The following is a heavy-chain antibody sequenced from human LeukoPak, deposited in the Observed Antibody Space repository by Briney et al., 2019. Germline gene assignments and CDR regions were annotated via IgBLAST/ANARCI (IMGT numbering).Heavy chain of an antibody. CDR2: ISSSSSTI. D-gene: IGHD3-10*01. V-gene: IGHV3-48*01. CDR3: ARLRRGITMVRGGISYYYYMDV. J-gene: IGHJ6*03. Sequence: GGSLRLSCAASGFTFSSYSMNWVRQAPGKGLEWVSYISSSSSTIYYADSVKGRFTISRDNAKNSLYLQMNSLRAEDTAVYYCARLRRGITMVRGGISYYYYMDVWGKGTTVTISS. CDR1: GFTFSSYS.